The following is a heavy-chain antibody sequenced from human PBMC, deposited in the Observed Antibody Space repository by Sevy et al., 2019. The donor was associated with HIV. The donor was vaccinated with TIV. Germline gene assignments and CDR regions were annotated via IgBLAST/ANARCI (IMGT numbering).Heavy chain of an antibody. D-gene: IGHD2-2*01. CDR3: AKDFRVFSVVPAATGV. CDR1: GFTFSSYA. J-gene: IGHJ6*02. Sequence: GGSLRLSCAASGFTFSSYAMSWVPQAPGKGLEWVSAISGSGGSTYYADSVKGRFTISRDISKNTLYVQMNSPRAEDTAIDYCAKDFRVFSVVPAATGVWGQGTMVTVSS. CDR2: ISGSGGST. V-gene: IGHV3-23*01.